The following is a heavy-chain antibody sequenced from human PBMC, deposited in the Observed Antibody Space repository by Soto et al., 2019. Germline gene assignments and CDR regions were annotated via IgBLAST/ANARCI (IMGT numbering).Heavy chain of an antibody. CDR1: GFTFSSYA. Sequence: GGSLRLSCAASGFTFSSYAMHWVRQAPGKGLEYVSAISSNGGSTYYANSVKGRFTISRDNSKNTLYLQMGSLRAEDMAVYYCAREARAHNYDFWSGYYTGTAFDIWGQGTMVTVSS. V-gene: IGHV3-64*01. J-gene: IGHJ3*02. D-gene: IGHD3-3*01. CDR2: ISSNGGST. CDR3: AREARAHNYDFWSGYYTGTAFDI.